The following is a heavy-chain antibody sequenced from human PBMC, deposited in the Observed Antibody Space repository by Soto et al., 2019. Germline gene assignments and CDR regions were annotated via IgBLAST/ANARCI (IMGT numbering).Heavy chain of an antibody. CDR2: IIPNSGVT. V-gene: IGHV1-69*04. D-gene: IGHD2-15*01. Sequence: ASVKVSCKASGYSFITYDINWVRQAAGQGLEWMGRIIPNSGVTNYAKKFQGRFTIVVDTSTSTAYMELNSLRYEDTAVYYCARDKGYCSDTSCPDFDYWGQGTLVTVSS. CDR3: ARDKGYCSDTSCPDFDY. CDR1: GYSFITYD. J-gene: IGHJ4*02.